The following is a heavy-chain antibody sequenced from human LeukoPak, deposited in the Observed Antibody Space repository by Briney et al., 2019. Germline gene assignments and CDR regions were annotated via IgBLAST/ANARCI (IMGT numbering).Heavy chain of an antibody. CDR1: GYTFTSYA. Sequence: ASVKVSCKASGYTFTSYAMHWVRQAPGQRLEWMGWINAGNGNTKYSQKFQGRVTVTRDTSASTAYMELSSLRSEDTAVYYCARDTIAPYGEPFDYWGQGTLVTVSS. D-gene: IGHD4-17*01. V-gene: IGHV1-3*01. CDR3: ARDTIAPYGEPFDY. CDR2: INAGNGNT. J-gene: IGHJ4*02.